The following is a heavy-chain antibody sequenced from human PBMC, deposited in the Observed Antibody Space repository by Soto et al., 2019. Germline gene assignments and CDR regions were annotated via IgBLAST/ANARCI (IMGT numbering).Heavy chain of an antibody. J-gene: IGHJ4*02. CDR2: XITIFXKG. CDR1: GRTFSSYA. D-gene: IGHD5-18*01. V-gene: IGHV1-69*13. Sequence: XVKVSCKASGRTFSSYAISWVRQAPGQGLEWMGGXITIFXKGNYEKKFQXXVTVTEDXXKSKDYMEMRSLRSEDTAVYYCARGVPYTYFDYWGQGTLVTVSS. CDR3: ARGVPYTYFDY.